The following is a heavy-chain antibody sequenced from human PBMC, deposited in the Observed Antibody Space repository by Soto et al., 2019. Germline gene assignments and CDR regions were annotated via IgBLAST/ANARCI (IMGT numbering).Heavy chain of an antibody. CDR2: INPKSGGT. CDR1: GYSFTDYH. CDR3: ARGHSTDCSNGVCSFFYKPEMDV. V-gene: IGHV1-2*04. D-gene: IGHD2-8*01. J-gene: IGHJ6*04. Sequence: ASVKVSCKASGYSFTDYHIHWGRQAPGQGREGRGGINPKSGGTSTAQKFQGWVTMTRDRSISTVYMELTRLRSDDTAVYFCARGHSTDCSNGVCSFFYKPEMDVWGKGPTVPSPQ.